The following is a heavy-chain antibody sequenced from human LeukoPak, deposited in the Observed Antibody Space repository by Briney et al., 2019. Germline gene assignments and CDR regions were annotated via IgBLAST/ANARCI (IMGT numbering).Heavy chain of an antibody. D-gene: IGHD6-19*01. Sequence: GGSLRLSCAASGFTFSSYGMHWVRQAPGKGLEWVAFIRYDGSNKYYADSVKGRFTISRDNSKNTLYLQMNSLRAEDTAVYYCARGKEPVAGSLSHFDYWGQGTLVTVPS. CDR3: ARGKEPVAGSLSHFDY. CDR1: GFTFSSYG. V-gene: IGHV3-30*02. CDR2: IRYDGSNK. J-gene: IGHJ4*02.